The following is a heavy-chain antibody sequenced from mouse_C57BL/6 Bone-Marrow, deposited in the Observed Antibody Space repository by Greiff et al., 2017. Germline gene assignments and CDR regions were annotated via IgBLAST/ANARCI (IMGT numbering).Heavy chain of an antibody. J-gene: IGHJ1*03. V-gene: IGHV1-53*01. CDR3: ARTLLFSWYCDV. Sequence: VQLQQPGTELVKPGASVKLSCKASGYTFTSYWMHWVKQRPGQGLEWIGNINPSNGGTNYNEKFKSKATMTVDKSSSTAYLQLSSLTSEDSAVYYCARTLLFSWYCDVWGTGTTVTVSS. D-gene: IGHD1-1*01. CDR2: INPSNGGT. CDR1: GYTFTSYW.